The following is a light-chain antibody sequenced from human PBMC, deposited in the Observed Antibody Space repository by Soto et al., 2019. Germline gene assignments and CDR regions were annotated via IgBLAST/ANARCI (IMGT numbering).Light chain of an antibody. Sequence: QSVLTQPSSVSGSPGQSITISCTGTSSDVGCYNYVSWYQQHPGKSPKLMIYDVSNRPSGVSNRFSGSKSGNTASLTISGLHAEDEADYYCSSYTSSSTLDVVFGGGTKLTVL. J-gene: IGLJ2*01. CDR1: SSDVGCYNY. CDR2: DVS. V-gene: IGLV2-14*01. CDR3: SSYTSSSTLDVV.